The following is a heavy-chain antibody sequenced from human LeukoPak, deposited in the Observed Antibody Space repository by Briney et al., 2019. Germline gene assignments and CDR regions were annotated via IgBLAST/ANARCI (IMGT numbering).Heavy chain of an antibody. J-gene: IGHJ4*02. D-gene: IGHD6-6*01. V-gene: IGHV1-24*01. CDR2: FDPEDGET. CDR3: ARWQLVRYYFDY. Sequence: ASVKVSCKVSGYILTELSMHWVRQAPGEGLEWMGGFDPEDGETSYAQRFQGRVTITADESTSTAYMELSSLRSEDTAVYYCARWQLVRYYFDYWGQGTLVTVSS. CDR1: GYILTELS.